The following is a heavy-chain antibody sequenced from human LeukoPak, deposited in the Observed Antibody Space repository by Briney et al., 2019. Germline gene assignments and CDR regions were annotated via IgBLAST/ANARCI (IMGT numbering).Heavy chain of an antibody. CDR2: IFSGGST. J-gene: IGHJ4*02. CDR3: ARGASGYYWTY. CDR1: GFTVSSNY. V-gene: IGHV3-66*01. D-gene: IGHD3-22*01. Sequence: GGSLRLSCAASGFTVSSNYMSWVRQAPGKGLEWVSVIFSGGSTYYADSVKGRFTISRDNFKNTLYLQMNSLRAEGTAVYYCARGASGYYWTYWGQGTLVTVSS.